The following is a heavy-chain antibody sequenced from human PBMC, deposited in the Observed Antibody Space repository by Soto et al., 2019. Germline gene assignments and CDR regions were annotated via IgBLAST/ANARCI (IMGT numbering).Heavy chain of an antibody. CDR1: GYTFTSYG. V-gene: IGHV1-18*01. CDR3: ARAAGFDILNWYFDL. D-gene: IGHD3-9*01. Sequence: QVQLVQSGAEVKKPGASVKVSCKASGYTFTSYGISWVRQAPGQGLEWMGWISAYNGNTNYAQKLQGRVTMTTDTSTSTAYIELRSLRSDDTAVYYCARAAGFDILNWYFDLWGRGTLVTVSS. J-gene: IGHJ2*01. CDR2: ISAYNGNT.